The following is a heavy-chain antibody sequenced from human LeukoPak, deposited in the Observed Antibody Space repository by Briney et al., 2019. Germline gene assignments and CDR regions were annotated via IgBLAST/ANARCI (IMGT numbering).Heavy chain of an antibody. Sequence: SETLSLTCTVSGGSISSGGYYWSWIRQHPGKGLEWIGYIYYSGSTYYNPSLKSRVTISVDTSKNQFSLKLSSVTAADTAVYYCARGSELPPLGTGMVLGTDAFDIWGQGTMVTVSS. CDR3: ARGSELPPLGTGMVLGTDAFDI. J-gene: IGHJ3*02. D-gene: IGHD5-18*01. CDR2: IYYSGST. V-gene: IGHV4-31*03. CDR1: GGSISSGGYY.